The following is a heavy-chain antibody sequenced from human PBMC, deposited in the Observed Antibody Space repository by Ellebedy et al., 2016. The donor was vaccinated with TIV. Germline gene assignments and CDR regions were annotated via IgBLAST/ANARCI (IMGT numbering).Heavy chain of an antibody. D-gene: IGHD3-10*01. J-gene: IGHJ4*02. Sequence: AASVKVSCKASGYTFRSDGISWARQAPGQGLEWMGWVSAYNGNTNYAQKLQGRVTMTTDTSTSTAYMELRSLRSDDTAVYYCARGRTYGSGSDFDHWGQGTLVTVSS. V-gene: IGHV1-18*04. CDR3: ARGRTYGSGSDFDH. CDR2: VSAYNGNT. CDR1: GYTFRSDG.